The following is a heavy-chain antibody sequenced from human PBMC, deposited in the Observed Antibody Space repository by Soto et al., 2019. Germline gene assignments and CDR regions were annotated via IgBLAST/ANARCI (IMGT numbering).Heavy chain of an antibody. CDR1: GGSISSYY. D-gene: IGHD2-15*01. J-gene: IGHJ3*02. V-gene: IGHV4-59*08. CDR3: ARQVYCSGGSCYSRPYDAFDI. Sequence: ETLSLTCTVSGGSISSYYWSWIRQPPGKGLEWIGYIYYSGSTNYNPSLKSRVTISIDTSKNQFSLKLSSVTAADTAVYYCARQVYCSGGSCYSRPYDAFDIWGQGTMVTVSS. CDR2: IYYSGST.